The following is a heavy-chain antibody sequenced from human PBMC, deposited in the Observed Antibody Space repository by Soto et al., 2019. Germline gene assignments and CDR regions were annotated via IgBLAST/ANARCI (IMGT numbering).Heavy chain of an antibody. CDR1: GFTFTSPA. Sequence: SVKVSCKASGFTFTSPAMQWVRQARGQRLEWIGWIVVGSGNTNYAQKFQERFTITRDMSTSTAYMELSSLRSEDTAVYYCAAVTPLYGDYALWGQGTLVTVSS. CDR2: IVVGSGNT. J-gene: IGHJ4*02. V-gene: IGHV1-58*02. D-gene: IGHD4-17*01. CDR3: AAVTPLYGDYAL.